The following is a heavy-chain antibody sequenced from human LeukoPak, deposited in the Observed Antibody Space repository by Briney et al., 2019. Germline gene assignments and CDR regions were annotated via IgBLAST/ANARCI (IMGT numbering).Heavy chain of an antibody. Sequence: SETLSLTCTVSGGSISSSSYYWSWIRQPPGKGLEWIGYIYHSGSTYYNPSLKSRVTISVDRSKNQFSLKLSSVTAADTAVYYCARFAVTTIWFDPWGQGTLVTVSS. CDR3: ARFAVTTIWFDP. J-gene: IGHJ5*02. D-gene: IGHD4-17*01. CDR1: GGSISSSSYY. CDR2: IYHSGST. V-gene: IGHV4-30-2*01.